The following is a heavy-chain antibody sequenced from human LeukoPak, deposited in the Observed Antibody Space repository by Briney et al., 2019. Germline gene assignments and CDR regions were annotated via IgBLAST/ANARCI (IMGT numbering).Heavy chain of an antibody. D-gene: IGHD3-22*01. V-gene: IGHV4-34*01. J-gene: IGHJ4*02. CDR3: VGYYDSSGYYD. CDR2: INHSGST. Sequence: SETLSLTCAVYGGSFSGYYWSWIRQPPGKGLEWIGEINHSGSTNYNPSLKSRVTISVDTSKNQLSLKLSSVTAADTAVYYCVGYYDSSGYYDWGQGTLVTVSS. CDR1: GGSFSGYY.